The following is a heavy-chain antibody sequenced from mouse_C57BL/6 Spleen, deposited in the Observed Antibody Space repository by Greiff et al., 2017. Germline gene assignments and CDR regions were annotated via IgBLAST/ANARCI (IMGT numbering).Heavy chain of an antibody. CDR1: GYAFTNYL. Sequence: QVQLQQSGAELVRPGTSVKVSCKASGYAFTNYLIEWVKQRPGQGLEWIGVINPGSGGTNYNEKFKGKATLTADKSSSTAYMQLSSLTSEESAVYFCARGHYYGSSWFAYWGQGTLVTVSA. D-gene: IGHD1-1*01. J-gene: IGHJ3*01. V-gene: IGHV1-54*01. CDR3: ARGHYYGSSWFAY. CDR2: INPGSGGT.